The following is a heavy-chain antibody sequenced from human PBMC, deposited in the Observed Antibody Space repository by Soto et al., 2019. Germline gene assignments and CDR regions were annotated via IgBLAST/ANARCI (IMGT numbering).Heavy chain of an antibody. CDR3: VTGQYCDY. CDR1: GFTFSNAW. Sequence: GGSLRLSCIGSGFTFSNAWINWVRQAPGKGLEWVGRIKSKPDGGTTDYTAPVKGRFTISRDDSKNTVYLQMSSLKTEDTALYYCVTGQYCDYWGQGTLVTVSS. V-gene: IGHV3-15*01. J-gene: IGHJ4*02. CDR2: IKSKPDGGTT.